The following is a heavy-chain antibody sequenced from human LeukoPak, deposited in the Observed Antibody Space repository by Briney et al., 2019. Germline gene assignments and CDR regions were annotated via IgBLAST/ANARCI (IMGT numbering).Heavy chain of an antibody. CDR2: ISYDGSNE. D-gene: IGHD2-15*01. CDR3: ARAGRKSRGVDIVRKKETGYYYYMDV. Sequence: GGSLRLSCAASGFTFRTYAMNWVRQAPGKGLEWVAIISYDGSNEYYADSVKGRFTISRDNSKNTLYLQMNSLRAEDTAVYYCARAGRKSRGVDIVRKKETGYYYYMDVWGKGTTVTVSS. V-gene: IGHV3-30*04. J-gene: IGHJ6*03. CDR1: GFTFRTYA.